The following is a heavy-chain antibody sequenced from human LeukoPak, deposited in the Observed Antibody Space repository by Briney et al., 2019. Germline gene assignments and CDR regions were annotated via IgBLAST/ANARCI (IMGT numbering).Heavy chain of an antibody. J-gene: IGHJ4*02. V-gene: IGHV1-69*13. D-gene: IGHD2-21*02. CDR1: VCTFISYA. CDR3: ARDSDYGVVTAILRD. CDR2: IIPIFGAA. Sequence: AVTVSFKSSVCTFISYAISGVRQAPCEGLEWMGGIIPIFGAANYAQKFQGRVTITADESTSTAYMELSSLRSEDTAVYYCARDSDYGVVTAILRDWGQGTLVTVSS.